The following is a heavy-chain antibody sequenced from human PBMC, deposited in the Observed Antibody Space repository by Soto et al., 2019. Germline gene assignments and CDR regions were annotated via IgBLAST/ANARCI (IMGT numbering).Heavy chain of an antibody. V-gene: IGHV3-48*01. Sequence: GGSLRLSCAASGFTFSSYSMNWVRQAPGKGLEWVSYISSSSSTIYYADSVKGRFTISRDNAKNTLYLQMNSLRAEDTAVYYCARDMTTVVTGDWFDPWGQGTLVTVSS. D-gene: IGHD4-17*01. J-gene: IGHJ5*02. CDR1: GFTFSSYS. CDR2: ISSSSSTI. CDR3: ARDMTTVVTGDWFDP.